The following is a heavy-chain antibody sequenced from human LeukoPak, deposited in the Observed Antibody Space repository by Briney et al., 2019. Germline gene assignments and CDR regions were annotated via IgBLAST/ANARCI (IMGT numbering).Heavy chain of an antibody. CDR1: GFSFSNFG. V-gene: IGHV3-21*01. CDR3: ARDQSYYDILTGYYIYYFDY. CDR2: ISSSSSSI. J-gene: IGHJ4*02. Sequence: GGSLRLSCAASGFSFSNFGMNWVRQAPGKGPEWVSSISSSSSSIFYADSVKGRFTISRDNANNSLYLQMNSLRAEDTAVYYCARDQSYYDILTGYYIYYFDYWGQGTLVTVSS. D-gene: IGHD3-9*01.